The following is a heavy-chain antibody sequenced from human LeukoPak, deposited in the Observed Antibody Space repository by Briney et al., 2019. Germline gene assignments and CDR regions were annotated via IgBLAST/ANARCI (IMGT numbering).Heavy chain of an antibody. CDR2: ISSSSSTI. D-gene: IGHD1-26*01. CDR1: GFTFSSYG. CDR3: ARGGSYLSAFDI. Sequence: GGSLRLSCAASGFTFSSYGMSWVRQAPGKGLEWVSYISSSSSTIYYADSVKGRFTISRDNSKNTLYLQMNSLRAEDTAVYYCARGGSYLSAFDIWGQGTMVTVSS. V-gene: IGHV3-48*01. J-gene: IGHJ3*02.